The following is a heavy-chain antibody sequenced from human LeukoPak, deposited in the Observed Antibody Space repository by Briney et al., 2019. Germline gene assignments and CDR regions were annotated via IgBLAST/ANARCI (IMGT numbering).Heavy chain of an antibody. J-gene: IGHJ6*02. CDR1: GFTFSDYY. V-gene: IGHV3-11*01. Sequence: GGSLRLSCAASGFTFSDYYMSWIRQAPGKGLEWVSYISSSGSSIYYADSVKGRFTISRDNAKNSLYLQMNSLRAEDTAVYYCAREEYQLRGHYYYYYGMDVWGQGTTVTVSS. D-gene: IGHD2-2*01. CDR3: AREEYQLRGHYYYYYGMDV. CDR2: ISSSGSSI.